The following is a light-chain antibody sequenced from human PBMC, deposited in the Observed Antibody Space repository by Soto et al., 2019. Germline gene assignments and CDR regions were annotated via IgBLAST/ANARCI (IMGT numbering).Light chain of an antibody. CDR3: WSYAGSSTSV. CDR1: SSDVGSYNL. CDR2: EGT. J-gene: IGLJ3*02. Sequence: QSGLAQPASVSGSPGQSITISCTGTSSDVGSYNLVAWYQQHPGKAPKLIIYEGTKRPSGVSNRFSGSKSGNTASLTISGLQAEDEADYYCWSYAGSSTSVFGGGTKLTVL. V-gene: IGLV2-23*01.